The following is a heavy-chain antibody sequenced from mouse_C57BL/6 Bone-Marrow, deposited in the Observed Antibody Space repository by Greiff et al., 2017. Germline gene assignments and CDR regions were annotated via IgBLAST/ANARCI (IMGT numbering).Heavy chain of an antibody. CDR3: ARRDDYDGYYYAMDY. CDR2: IDPSDSET. CDR1: GYTFTSYW. V-gene: IGHV1-52*01. D-gene: IGHD2-4*01. J-gene: IGHJ4*01. Sequence: QVQLQQPGAELVRPGSSVKLSCKASGYTFTSYWMHWVKQRPIQGLEWIGNIDPSDSETHYNQKFKDKATLTVDKSSSTAYMQLSSLTSEDSAVYYCARRDDYDGYYYAMDYWGQGTSVTVSS.